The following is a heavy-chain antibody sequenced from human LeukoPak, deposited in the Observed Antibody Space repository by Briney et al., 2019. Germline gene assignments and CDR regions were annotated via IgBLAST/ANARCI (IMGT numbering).Heavy chain of an antibody. CDR3: ARERGNNSSGWTYYFDY. D-gene: IGHD6-19*01. V-gene: IGHV4-34*01. Sequence: SETLSLTCAVYGRSFSGYYWSWIRQPPGKGLEWIGEINHSGSTNYNPSLKSRVTISVDTSKNQFSLKLSSVTAADTAVYYCARERGNNSSGWTYYFDYWGQGTLVTVSS. CDR1: GRSFSGYY. J-gene: IGHJ4*02. CDR2: INHSGST.